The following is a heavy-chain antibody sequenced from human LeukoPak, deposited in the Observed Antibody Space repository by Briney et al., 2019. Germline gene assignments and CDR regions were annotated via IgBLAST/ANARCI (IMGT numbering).Heavy chain of an antibody. CDR1: GGSISSGGYY. V-gene: IGHV4-31*11. CDR2: IYNTGSA. Sequence: SETLSLTCAVSGGSISSGGYYWSWIRQRPGKGLERIGYIYNTGSAHDNPSLKSRVIISVDTSKNHFSLELSSVTAADTAVYYCARVNGYYDLVFDYWGQGTLVTVSS. J-gene: IGHJ4*02. D-gene: IGHD3-9*01. CDR3: ARVNGYYDLVFDY.